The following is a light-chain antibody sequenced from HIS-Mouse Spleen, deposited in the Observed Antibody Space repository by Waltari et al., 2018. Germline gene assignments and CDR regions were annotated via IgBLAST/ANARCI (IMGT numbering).Light chain of an antibody. CDR3: YSTDSSGNHRV. Sequence: SYELTQPPSVSVPPGQTARITCSGDALPKKYAYWYQQKSGQATVLVIYEDSKRPSGIPERFSGSSSGTMATLTISGAQVEDEADYYCYSTDSSGNHRVFGGGTKLTVL. CDR2: EDS. V-gene: IGLV3-10*01. J-gene: IGLJ2*01. CDR1: ALPKKY.